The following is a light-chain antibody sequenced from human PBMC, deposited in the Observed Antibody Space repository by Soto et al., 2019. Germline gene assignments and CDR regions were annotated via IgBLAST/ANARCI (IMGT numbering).Light chain of an antibody. V-gene: IGLV2-14*01. J-gene: IGLJ1*01. CDR1: SSDVGGYNY. Sequence: QSVLTQPASVSGSPGQSITISCTGTSSDVGGYNYVSWYQQHPGKAPKLMIYEVRNRPSGISNRFSGSKSDNTASLTISGLQAEDEADYYCTSYTSSSPYVFGTGTKLTVL. CDR2: EVR. CDR3: TSYTSSSPYV.